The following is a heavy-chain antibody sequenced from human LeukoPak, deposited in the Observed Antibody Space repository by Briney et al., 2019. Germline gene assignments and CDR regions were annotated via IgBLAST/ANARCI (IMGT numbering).Heavy chain of an antibody. CDR3: AGEAGRYCSGGSCPMGY. Sequence: ASVKVSCKASRYTFTGYYMHWVRQAPGQGLEWMGWINPNSGGTNYAQKFQGRVTMTRDTSISTAYMELSRLRSDDTAVYYCAGEAGRYCSGGSCPMGYWGQGTLVTVSS. J-gene: IGHJ4*02. V-gene: IGHV1-2*02. D-gene: IGHD2-15*01. CDR1: RYTFTGYY. CDR2: INPNSGGT.